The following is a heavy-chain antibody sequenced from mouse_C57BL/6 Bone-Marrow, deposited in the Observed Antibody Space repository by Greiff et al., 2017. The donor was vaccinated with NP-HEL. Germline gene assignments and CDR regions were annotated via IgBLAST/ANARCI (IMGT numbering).Heavy chain of an antibody. Sequence: VKLVESGPGLVAPSQSLSITCTVSGFSLTSYAISWVRQPPGKGLEWLGVIWTGGGTNYNSALKSRLSISKDNSKNQVFLKMNSLQTDDTARYYCAREDHYYGSSPFAYWGQGTLVTVSA. CDR3: AREDHYYGSSPFAY. V-gene: IGHV2-9-1*01. D-gene: IGHD1-1*01. J-gene: IGHJ3*01. CDR2: IWTGGGT. CDR1: GFSLTSYA.